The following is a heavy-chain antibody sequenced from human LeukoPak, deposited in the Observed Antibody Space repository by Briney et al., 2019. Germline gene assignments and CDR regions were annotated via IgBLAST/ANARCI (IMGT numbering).Heavy chain of an antibody. D-gene: IGHD5-24*01. CDR3: TKLADGYRGFNI. CDR1: GFTFDDYT. CDR2: ISWDGGTT. Sequence: GGSLRLSCAASGFTFDDYTMHWVRQAPGKGLEWVSLISWDGGTTYYADSVKGQFTISRDNTKNSLYLEMNSLRSEDTAFYYCTKLADGYRGFNIWGQGTMVTVSS. J-gene: IGHJ3*02. V-gene: IGHV3-43*01.